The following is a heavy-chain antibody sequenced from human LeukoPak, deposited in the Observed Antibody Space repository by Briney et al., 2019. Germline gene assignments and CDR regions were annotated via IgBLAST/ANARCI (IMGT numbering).Heavy chain of an antibody. Sequence: AXHWVRQAPGXXXEWXAVISYDGSNKYYADSVKGRFTISRDNSKNTLYLQMNSLRAEDTAVYYCARLGYYYDSSGYEPFDYWGQGTLVTVSS. CDR1: A. V-gene: IGHV3-30-3*01. D-gene: IGHD3-22*01. CDR3: ARLGYYYDSSGYEPFDY. J-gene: IGHJ4*02. CDR2: ISYDGSNK.